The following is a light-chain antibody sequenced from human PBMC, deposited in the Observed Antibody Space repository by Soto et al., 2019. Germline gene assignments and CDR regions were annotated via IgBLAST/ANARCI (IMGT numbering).Light chain of an antibody. V-gene: IGKV4-1*01. CDR2: WAS. CDR3: QQYYSAPIS. Sequence: DIVMTQSPDSLAVSLGERATINCKSSQNVLYSSNNKNYLAWYQHKPGQPPKVLIYWASTRESGVPDRFSGSGSGTDFTLTISSLQAEDVAVYYCQQYYSAPISFGQGTRLEI. CDR1: QNVLYSSNNKNY. J-gene: IGKJ5*01.